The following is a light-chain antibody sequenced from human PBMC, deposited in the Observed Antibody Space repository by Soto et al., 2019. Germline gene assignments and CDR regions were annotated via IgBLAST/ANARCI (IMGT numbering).Light chain of an antibody. CDR2: DAS. Sequence: EIVMTQSPATLSVSPGERATLSCRASQSVSSNLAWYQQKPGQAPRLLIYDASTRATGIPARFSGSGSGTEFTLTISSLQYEDFAVYYCQQYNNWPPYTFGQGTKLEIK. CDR1: QSVSSN. J-gene: IGKJ2*01. CDR3: QQYNNWPPYT. V-gene: IGKV3-15*01.